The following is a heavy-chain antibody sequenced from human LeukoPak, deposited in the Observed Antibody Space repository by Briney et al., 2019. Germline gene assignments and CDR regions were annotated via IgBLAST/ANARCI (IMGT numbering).Heavy chain of an antibody. Sequence: GGSLRLSCAASGCTCSNCGMHWVRQAPGKGLEWVAFIQDDGTKGWYADSVKGRFTVSRDSSQNTVFLQMNSLRIEDTAMYYCAQDFWTFRDYWGQGTLVIVSS. D-gene: IGHD3/OR15-3a*01. J-gene: IGHJ4*02. CDR2: IQDDGTKG. CDR3: AQDFWTFRDY. V-gene: IGHV3-30*02. CDR1: GCTCSNCG.